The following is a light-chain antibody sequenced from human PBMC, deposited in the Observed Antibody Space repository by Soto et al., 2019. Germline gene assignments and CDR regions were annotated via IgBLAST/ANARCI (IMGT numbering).Light chain of an antibody. V-gene: IGKV3-20*01. Sequence: EIVLTQSPGTLSWSLGERATLSCRASQSVSQYLAWYQQKPGQAPGLLIYAASSRASGIPDRFSGSGSGTDFTLTINGLEPEDFAVYYCQQYATSARLTFGPGTNVDI. J-gene: IGKJ3*01. CDR1: QSVSQY. CDR2: AAS. CDR3: QQYATSARLT.